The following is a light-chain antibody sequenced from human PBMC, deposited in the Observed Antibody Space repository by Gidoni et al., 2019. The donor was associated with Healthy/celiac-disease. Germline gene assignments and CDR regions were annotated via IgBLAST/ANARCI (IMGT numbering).Light chain of an antibody. CDR2: DAA. CDR3: QQYDNLPPSLT. CDR1: QHISNY. Sequence: DILMTQPPSSLSASVGDRVTITCQASQHISNYFNWYQQKPAKAPKLLIYDAANLETGVPSTFSGSGSGTDFTFTISSLQPEDIATYYCQQYDNLPPSLTFGGGTKVEIK. J-gene: IGKJ4*01. V-gene: IGKV1-33*01.